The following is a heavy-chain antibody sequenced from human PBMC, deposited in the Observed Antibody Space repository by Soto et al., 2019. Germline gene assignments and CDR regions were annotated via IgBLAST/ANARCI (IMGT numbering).Heavy chain of an antibody. V-gene: IGHV3-30*18. CDR3: AKDSSYYGSGSYYDYYFDY. Sequence: GGSLRLSCAASGFTFSSYGMHWVRQAPGKGLEWVAVISYDGSNKYYADSVKGRFTISRDNSKNTLYLQMNSLRAEDTAVYYCAKDSSYYGSGSYYDYYFDYWGQGTLVTVSS. CDR2: ISYDGSNK. J-gene: IGHJ4*02. D-gene: IGHD3-10*01. CDR1: GFTFSSYG.